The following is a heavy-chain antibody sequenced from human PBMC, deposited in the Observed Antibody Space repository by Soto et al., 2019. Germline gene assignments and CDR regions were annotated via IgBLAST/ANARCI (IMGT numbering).Heavy chain of an antibody. CDR3: ARRWGGTFDY. V-gene: IGHV4-59*01. J-gene: IGHJ4*02. D-gene: IGHD2-21*01. CDR2: IYYSGST. CDR1: GGSISSYY. Sequence: QVQLQESGPGLVKPSETLSLTCTVSGGSISSYYWSWIRQPPGKVLEWIGYIYYSGSTNYNHSLKSRVTISVDTSKNQFSLKLSSVSAADTSVYYCARRWGGTFDYWGQGTLVTVSS.